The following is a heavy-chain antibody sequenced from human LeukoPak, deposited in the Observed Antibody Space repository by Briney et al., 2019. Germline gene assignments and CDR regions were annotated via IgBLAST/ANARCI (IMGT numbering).Heavy chain of an antibody. D-gene: IGHD2-15*01. Sequence: GGSLRLSCAGSGFNFQYAWMAWVRQAPGKGLELVSSISSSSSSIYYADSVKGRFTISRDNAKNSLYLQMNSLGAEDTAVCYCARGGGYCSGGSCRSVDAFDVWGQGTMVTVCS. CDR3: ARGGGYCSGGSCRSVDAFDV. CDR2: ISSSSSSI. J-gene: IGHJ3*01. CDR1: GFNFQYAW. V-gene: IGHV3-21*01.